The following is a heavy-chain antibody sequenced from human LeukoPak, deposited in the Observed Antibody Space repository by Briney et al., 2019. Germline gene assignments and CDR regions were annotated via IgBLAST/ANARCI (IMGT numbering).Heavy chain of an antibody. CDR2: ISGSGGST. D-gene: IGHD2-2*03. Sequence: PGGSLRLSCAASGFTFSSYAMSWARQAPGKGLEWVSAISGSGGSTYYADSVKGRFTISRDNSKNTLYLQMNSLRAEDTAVYYCAKVMEIVVVPAAMFALSPPRVGWFDPWGQGTLVTVSS. CDR1: GFTFSSYA. J-gene: IGHJ5*02. V-gene: IGHV3-23*01. CDR3: AKVMEIVVVPAAMFALSPPRVGWFDP.